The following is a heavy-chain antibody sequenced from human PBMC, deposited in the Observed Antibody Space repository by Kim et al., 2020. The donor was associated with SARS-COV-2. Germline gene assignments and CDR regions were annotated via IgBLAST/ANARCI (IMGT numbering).Heavy chain of an antibody. V-gene: IGHV1-18*04. CDR2: ISTYSGHA. CDR1: GYTFTNYG. J-gene: IGHJ4*02. CDR3: ARVMGAGYNLLEPLYFDY. Sequence: ASVKVSCKGSGYTFTNYGISWVRQAPGQGLEWMGWISTYSGHAKYARKFQDRVTMSTDTSTTTVYMEVRGLRSSDTAVYFCARVMGAGYNLLEPLYFDYWGQGTLVTVSS. D-gene: IGHD5-12*01.